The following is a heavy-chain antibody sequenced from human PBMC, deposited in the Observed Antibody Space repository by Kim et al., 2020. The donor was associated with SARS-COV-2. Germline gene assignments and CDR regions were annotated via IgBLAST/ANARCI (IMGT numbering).Heavy chain of an antibody. Sequence: GGSLRLSCAVSGFTFSTFWMTWVRQAPGKGLEWVATIKQDGSEKYYVDSVKGRFTISRDNAKNSLYLQMDSLRAEDTAVYYCARVDNNWNYIEVLDHWGQGTLVTVAS. CDR3: ARVDNNWNYIEVLDH. D-gene: IGHD1-7*01. CDR1: GFTFSTFW. J-gene: IGHJ4*02. CDR2: IKQDGSEK. V-gene: IGHV3-7*03.